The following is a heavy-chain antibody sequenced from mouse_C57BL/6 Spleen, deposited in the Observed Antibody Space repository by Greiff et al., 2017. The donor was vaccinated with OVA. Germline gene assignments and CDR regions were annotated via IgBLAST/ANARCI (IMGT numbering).Heavy chain of an antibody. CDR1: GYTFTSYW. Sequence: VQLQQPGAELVKPGASVKLSCKASGYTFTSYWMHWVKQRPGQGLEWIGMIHPNSGSTNYNEKFKSKATLTVDKSSSTAYMQLSSLTSEDSAVYYCASSTLYDCSSYEDWGTGTTVTVSS. D-gene: IGHD1-1*01. V-gene: IGHV1-64*01. CDR3: ASSTLYDCSSYED. CDR2: IHPNSGST. J-gene: IGHJ1*03.